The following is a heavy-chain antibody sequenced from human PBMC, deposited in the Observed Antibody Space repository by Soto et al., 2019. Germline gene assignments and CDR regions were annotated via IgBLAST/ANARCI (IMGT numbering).Heavy chain of an antibody. CDR3: ARGGVYCSGGSCYPHFNPADAFDI. CDR2: IGTAGDT. J-gene: IGHJ3*02. V-gene: IGHV3-13*01. D-gene: IGHD2-15*01. CDR1: GFTFSSYD. Sequence: PGGSLRLSCAASGFTFSSYDMHWVRQATGKGLEWVSAIGTAGDTYYPGSVKGRFTISRENAKNSLYLQMNSLRAGDTAVYYCARGGVYCSGGSCYPHFNPADAFDIWGQGTMVTVSS.